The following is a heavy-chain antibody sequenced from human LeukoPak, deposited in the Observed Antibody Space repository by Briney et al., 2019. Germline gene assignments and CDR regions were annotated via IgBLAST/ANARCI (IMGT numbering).Heavy chain of an antibody. D-gene: IGHD6-13*01. Sequence: SETLSLTCAVYGGSFSGYYWSWIRQPPGKGLEWIGEINHSGSTNYNPSLKSRVTISVDTSKNQFSLKLSSVTAADTAVYYCARQPRGSSWYGGTDYWGQGTLVTVSS. V-gene: IGHV4-34*01. J-gene: IGHJ4*02. CDR1: GGSFSGYY. CDR3: ARQPRGSSWYGGTDY. CDR2: INHSGST.